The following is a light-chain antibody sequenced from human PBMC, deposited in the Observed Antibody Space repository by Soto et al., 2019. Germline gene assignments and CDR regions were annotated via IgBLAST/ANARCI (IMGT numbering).Light chain of an antibody. Sequence: VLTHPPSASGTPGQRVTISCSGSSSNVGGNPVNWYQHVPTTAPKLLIYTNTQRPSGVPDRFSGSKSGTSASLAISGLQSEDEADYYCASWDDSLNGPVFGTGTRSPS. CDR2: TNT. CDR1: SSNVGGNP. J-gene: IGLJ1*01. CDR3: ASWDDSLNGPV. V-gene: IGLV1-44*01.